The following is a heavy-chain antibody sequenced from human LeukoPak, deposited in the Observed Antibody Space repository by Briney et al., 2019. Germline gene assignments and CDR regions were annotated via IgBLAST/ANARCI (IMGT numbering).Heavy chain of an antibody. V-gene: IGHV3-48*02. J-gene: IGHJ4*02. CDR3: ARVLTDGRGWYHFDY. Sequence: GGSLRLSCAASGFTFTSYTMNWVRQAPGKGLEWVSYITGTSSTIYYAASVKGRSTVSRDNARNSLYLQMNSLRDEDTAVYYCARVLTDGRGWYHFDYWGQGTLVTVSS. CDR2: ITGTSSTI. D-gene: IGHD6-19*01. CDR1: GFTFTSYT.